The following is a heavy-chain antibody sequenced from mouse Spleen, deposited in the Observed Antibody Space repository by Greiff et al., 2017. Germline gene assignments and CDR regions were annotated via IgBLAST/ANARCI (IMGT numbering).Heavy chain of an antibody. D-gene: IGHD2-3*01. V-gene: IGHV5-17*01. J-gene: IGHJ2*01. CDR2: ISSGSSTI. CDR1: GFTFSDYG. Sequence: EVKLVESGGGLVKPGGSLKLSCAASGFTFSDYGMHWVRQAPEKGLEWVAYISSGSSTIYYADTVKGRFTISRDNAKNTLFLQMTSLRSEDTAMYYCARSIYDGYYDYFDYWGQGTTLTVSS. CDR3: ARSIYDGYYDYFDY.